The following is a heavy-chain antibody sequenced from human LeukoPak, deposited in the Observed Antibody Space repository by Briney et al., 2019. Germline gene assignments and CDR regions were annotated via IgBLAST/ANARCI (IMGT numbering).Heavy chain of an antibody. CDR1: GFTFSRHG. Sequence: PGGSLRLSCVASGFTFSRHGMNWVRQAPGKGLEWVSGISPSGDIKYYVDSVKGRFTISRDNSKNTLYLQMNSLRAEDTAVYYCAHAYRDIVVVPAAKDYYYYYMDVWGKGTTVT. CDR3: AHAYRDIVVVPAAKDYYYYYMDV. V-gene: IGHV3-23*01. D-gene: IGHD2-2*01. J-gene: IGHJ6*03. CDR2: ISPSGDIK.